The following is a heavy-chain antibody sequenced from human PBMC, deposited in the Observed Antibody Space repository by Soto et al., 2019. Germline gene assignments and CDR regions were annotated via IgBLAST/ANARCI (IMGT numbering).Heavy chain of an antibody. D-gene: IGHD6-25*01. CDR1: GGSFSGYY. CDR2: INHSGGT. Sequence: SETLSLTCAVSGGSFSGYYWNWIRQPPGKGLEWIGEINHSGGTSYNPSLKSRVTISVDTSKNLFSLNLSLVTAADTAVYYCARMSSGWPHNFDYWGQGTLVTVSS. J-gene: IGHJ4*02. CDR3: ARMSSGWPHNFDY. V-gene: IGHV4-34*01.